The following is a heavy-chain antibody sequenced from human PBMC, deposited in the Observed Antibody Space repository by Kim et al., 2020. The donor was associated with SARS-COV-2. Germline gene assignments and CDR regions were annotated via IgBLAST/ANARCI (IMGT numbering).Heavy chain of an antibody. CDR3: TRVFDFWSGRRGMDV. J-gene: IGHJ6*01. V-gene: IGHV3-49*03. D-gene: IGHD3-3*01. Sequence: GGSLRLSCTASGFSFGDYAMNWFRQAPGKGLEWVGFIRSKGSGETTKYAASVKGRFTVSRDDSKSIAYLQMNSRKTEDTAVYYCTRVFDFWSGRRGMDV. CDR2: IRSKGSGETT. CDR1: GFSFGDYA.